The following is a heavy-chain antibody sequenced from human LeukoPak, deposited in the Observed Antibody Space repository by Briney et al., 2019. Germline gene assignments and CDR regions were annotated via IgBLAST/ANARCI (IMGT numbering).Heavy chain of an antibody. CDR3: VRETQSVTTDFDY. D-gene: IGHD5-18*01. V-gene: IGHV3-7*01. CDR1: GFTFSSHW. CDR2: TKEDGSEK. J-gene: IGHJ4*02. Sequence: GGSLRLSCVTSGFTFSSHWMSWVRQAPGKGLEWVANTKEDGSEKYYVDSLKGRFTISRDNAKNSLFLQMNSLRADDTAVYYCVRETQSVTTDFDYWGQGTLVTVSS.